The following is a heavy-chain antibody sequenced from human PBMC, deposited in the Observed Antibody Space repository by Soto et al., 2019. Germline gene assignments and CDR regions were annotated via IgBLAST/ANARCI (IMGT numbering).Heavy chain of an antibody. D-gene: IGHD2-15*01. CDR3: ARSPRLDIVVVVAATLGIFDI. CDR2: IYYSGST. CDR1: GGSISTYY. V-gene: IGHV4-59*12. Sequence: PSKTLSLSCTVSGGSISTYYWSRIRQPPGKGLEWIGYIYYSGSTYYNPSLKSRVTISVDTSKNQFSLKLSSVTAADTAVYYCARSPRLDIVVVVAATLGIFDIWGQGTMVTVSS. J-gene: IGHJ3*02.